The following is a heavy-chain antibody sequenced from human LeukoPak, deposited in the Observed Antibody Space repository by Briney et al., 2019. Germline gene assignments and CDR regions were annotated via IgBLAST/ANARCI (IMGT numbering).Heavy chain of an antibody. CDR3: ARGDWAPFDY. CDR1: GFTFSDYW. CDR2: IDQDGGGK. V-gene: IGHV3-7*01. D-gene: IGHD2-21*02. J-gene: IGHJ4*02. Sequence: GGSLRLSCAASGFTFSDYWMNWVRQAPGKGLEWVANIDQDGGGKYYLDSVEGRFTISRDNAKSSLYPQIDSLRAEDTAVYYCARGDWAPFDYWGQGSLLTVSS.